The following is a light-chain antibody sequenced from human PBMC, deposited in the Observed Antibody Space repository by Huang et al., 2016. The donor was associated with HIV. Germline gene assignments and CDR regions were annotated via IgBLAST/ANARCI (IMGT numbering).Light chain of an antibody. CDR3: QQYNIWPSVT. V-gene: IGKV3-15*01. J-gene: IGKJ1*01. CDR1: QTISSN. Sequence: EIVMTQSPATLSVSPGDRATRSCRASQTISSNLAWYQQKPGQAPRLLIYGLSTRAAHIPTRFSGSGSGTDFTLTISSLQSEDSAVYYCQQYNIWPSVTFGQGTKVEVK. CDR2: GLS.